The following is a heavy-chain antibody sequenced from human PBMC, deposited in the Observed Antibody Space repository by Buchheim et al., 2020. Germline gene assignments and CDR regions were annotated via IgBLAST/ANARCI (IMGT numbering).Heavy chain of an antibody. D-gene: IGHD2-15*01. CDR3: ARSRGYSSGGSCYVWFDP. CDR1: GFTFSSYA. Sequence: VQLLESGGGLVQPGGSLRLSCAASGFTFSSYAMSWVRQPPGKGLEWIGEINHSGSTNYNPSLKSRVTISVDTSKNQFSLKLSSVTAADTAVYYCARSRGYSSGGSCYVWFDPWGQGTL. J-gene: IGHJ5*02. CDR2: INHSGST. V-gene: IGHV4-34*01.